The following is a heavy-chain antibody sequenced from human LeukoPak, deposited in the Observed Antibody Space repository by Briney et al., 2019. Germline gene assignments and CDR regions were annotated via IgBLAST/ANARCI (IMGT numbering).Heavy chain of an antibody. CDR1: GYTFTDYF. J-gene: IGHJ3*02. Sequence: ASVKVSCKXSGYTFTDYFIHWVRQPPGQGLEWMGWNNPNSGGTNFAQKFQGRVTMTRDTSISTAYMELSRLRSDDTAVYYCATLDAFDIWGQGTMVTVSS. V-gene: IGHV1-2*02. CDR3: ATLDAFDI. CDR2: NNPNSGGT.